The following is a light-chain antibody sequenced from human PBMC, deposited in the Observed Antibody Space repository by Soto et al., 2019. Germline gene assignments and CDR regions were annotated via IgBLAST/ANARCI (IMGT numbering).Light chain of an antibody. J-gene: IGKJ5*01. V-gene: IGKV1D-12*01. Sequence: DIQLTQSPSSVSAGVVERVTITCRASQVMSSWLASYQQKPGKAPKLLIFAASTLQSGVPSRFSGSGSRTDFTLTITSLQPEDIGTYYCQQTDTLPSTFGQGTRLEI. CDR3: QQTDTLPST. CDR2: AAS. CDR1: QVMSSW.